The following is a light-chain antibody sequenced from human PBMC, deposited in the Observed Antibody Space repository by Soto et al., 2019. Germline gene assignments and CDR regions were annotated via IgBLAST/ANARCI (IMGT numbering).Light chain of an antibody. V-gene: IGKV3-15*01. CDR2: AAS. CDR3: QQYNDWLLT. Sequence: VMTQSPATLSVSPGDTATLSCRASQSLGSNLAWYQQKRGQAPRLLIFAASTRATGVPARFSGSVSATEFSLTIRSLQSEDFAVYCCQQYNDWLLTFGQGTKVEI. J-gene: IGKJ1*01. CDR1: QSLGSN.